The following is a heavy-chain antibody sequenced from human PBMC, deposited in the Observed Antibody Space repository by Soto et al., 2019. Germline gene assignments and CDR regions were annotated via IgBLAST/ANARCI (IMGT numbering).Heavy chain of an antibody. J-gene: IGHJ4*02. Sequence: QVQLVQSGAEVKKPGSSVKVSCKASGGTFSSYTISWVRQAPGQGLEWMGRIIPILGIANYAQKFQGRVTITADKSTSTAYIELSSLRYEDTAVYYCARDFYGSESPYFDCWGQGTLVTVSS. CDR1: GGTFSSYT. CDR3: ARDFYGSESPYFDC. CDR2: IIPILGIA. V-gene: IGHV1-69*08. D-gene: IGHD3-10*01.